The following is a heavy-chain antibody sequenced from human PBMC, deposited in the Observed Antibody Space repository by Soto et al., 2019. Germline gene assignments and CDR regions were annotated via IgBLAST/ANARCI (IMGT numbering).Heavy chain of an antibody. J-gene: IGHJ5*02. CDR3: ARHRHPRGTVGATSPLDP. Sequence: PGRSLRLSCSISVFSASSTYLSWVRHAPVKGLEWVSVHYSGGSTYYADSVQGRFTISRDKSNNTLYLQMRRVRAEDTAVYFCARHRHPRGTVGATSPLDPWGQGTQVTVSS. CDR1: VFSASSTY. V-gene: IGHV3-53*01. CDR2: HYSGGST. D-gene: IGHD1-26*01.